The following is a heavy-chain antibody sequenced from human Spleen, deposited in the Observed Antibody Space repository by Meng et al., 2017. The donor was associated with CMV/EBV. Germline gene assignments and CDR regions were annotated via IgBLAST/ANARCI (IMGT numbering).Heavy chain of an antibody. Sequence: GFTFSSYWMPWVRQAPGKGLEWVATIKQDGSEKYYVDSAKGRFTISRDNAKNSLYLQVNSLRAEDTAVYYCARVIFWAAAISGWFDPWGQGTLVTAPQ. V-gene: IGHV3-7*01. J-gene: IGHJ5*02. CDR2: IKQDGSEK. CDR3: ARVIFWAAAISGWFDP. CDR1: GFTFSSYW. D-gene: IGHD2-2*02.